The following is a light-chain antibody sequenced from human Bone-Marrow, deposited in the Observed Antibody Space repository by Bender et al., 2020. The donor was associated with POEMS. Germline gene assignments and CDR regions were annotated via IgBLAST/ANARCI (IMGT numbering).Light chain of an antibody. V-gene: IGLV1-51*01. CDR3: GTWDSSLSVVV. J-gene: IGLJ2*01. Sequence: QSVLTQPPSVSAAPGHEVTISCSGINSNIGNNYVSWYQQLPGTAPKLLIYDNYKRPSGIPDRFSGSKSGTSATLGITGLQTGDEADYYCGTWDSSLSVVVFGGGTKLTVL. CDR1: NSNIGNNY. CDR2: DNY.